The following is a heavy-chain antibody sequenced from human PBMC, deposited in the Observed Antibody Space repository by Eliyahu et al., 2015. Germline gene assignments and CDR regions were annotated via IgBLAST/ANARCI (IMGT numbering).Heavy chain of an antibody. CDR2: LXAGKGDT. V-gene: IGHV1-3*01. CDR3: AKDNGGYFAN. Sequence: QIQLVQSGPEVKKPGASARISCPXSGYSFPSYPIHWVRQAPGQRLEWVASLXAGKGDTRLSEKFQGRVTLARNTSANTCYMELHSLRSEDAAVYYCAKDNGGYFANWGQGTRVTVSS. CDR1: GYSFPSYP. J-gene: IGHJ4*02.